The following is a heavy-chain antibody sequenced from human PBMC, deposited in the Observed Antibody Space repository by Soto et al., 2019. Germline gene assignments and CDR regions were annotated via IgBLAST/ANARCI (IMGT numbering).Heavy chain of an antibody. CDR2: ISYDGSNK. D-gene: IGHD2-8*01. V-gene: IGHV3-30-3*01. Sequence: SLRLSCAASGFTFSSYAMHWVRQAPGKGLEWVAVISYDGSNKYYADSVKGRFTISRDNSKNTLYLQMNSLRAGDTAVCYCARDGYCTNGVCYTNYGMDVWGQGTTVTVYS. CDR1: GFTFSSYA. CDR3: ARDGYCTNGVCYTNYGMDV. J-gene: IGHJ6*02.